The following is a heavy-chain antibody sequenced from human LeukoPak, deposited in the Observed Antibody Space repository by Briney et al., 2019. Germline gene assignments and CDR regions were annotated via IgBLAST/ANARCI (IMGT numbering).Heavy chain of an antibody. J-gene: IGHJ4*02. CDR3: AREPCSGGSCYWFDY. D-gene: IGHD2-15*01. CDR2: IYYSGIT. Sequence: SETLSLTCTVSGGSISGYYWSWIRQPPGKGLEGIGYIYYSGITKYNPSLKSRGTISVDKTKNQFSLKLSSVTAADTAVYYCAREPCSGGSCYWFDYWGQGTLVTVSS. V-gene: IGHV4-59*01. CDR1: GGSISGYY.